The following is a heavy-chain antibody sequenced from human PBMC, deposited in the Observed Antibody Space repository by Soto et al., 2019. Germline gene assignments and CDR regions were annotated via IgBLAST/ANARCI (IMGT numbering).Heavy chain of an antibody. J-gene: IGHJ4*02. V-gene: IGHV3-7*01. CDR1: GLTFSRCW. CDR2: IKQDGSER. D-gene: IGHD2-15*01. Sequence: EGSLRLSCADSGLTFSRCWVSWVRQAPGKGLEWVASIKQDGSERYYVDSVKGRFTISRDNAKNSQYLQMNSLRAEDTAVYYCARDYLVIPHRVIDDWGQGILVTVSS. CDR3: ARDYLVIPHRVIDD.